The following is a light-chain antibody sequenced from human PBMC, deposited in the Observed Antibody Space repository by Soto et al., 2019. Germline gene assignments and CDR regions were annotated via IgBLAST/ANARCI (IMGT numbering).Light chain of an antibody. J-gene: IGLJ1*01. V-gene: IGLV2-14*01. CDR1: SGDIGSYNR. CDR2: EVS. CDR3: SSYTSISTLYV. Sequence: QSALTQPASVSGSPGQSITISCTGTSGDIGSYNRVSWYQQHPGKAPKLIIYEVSHRPSGVSNRFSGSKSDNTASLTISGLQAEDEADYYCSSYTSISTLYVFGTGTKLTVL.